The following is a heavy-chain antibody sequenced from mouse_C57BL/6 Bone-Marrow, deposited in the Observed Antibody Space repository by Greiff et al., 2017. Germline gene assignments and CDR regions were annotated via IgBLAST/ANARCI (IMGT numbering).Heavy chain of an antibody. CDR2: IDPNSGGT. V-gene: IGHV1-72*01. J-gene: IGHJ1*03. CDR1: GYTFTSYW. Sequence: VQLQQSGAELVKPGASVKLSCKASGYTFTSYWMHWVKQRPGRGLEWIGRIDPNSGGTKYNEKFKSKATLTVDKPSSTAYMQLSSLTSEDSAVYYCARERINPIYYGYYDSYWYFDVWGTGTTVTVSS. D-gene: IGHD2-1*01. CDR3: ARERINPIYYGYYDSYWYFDV.